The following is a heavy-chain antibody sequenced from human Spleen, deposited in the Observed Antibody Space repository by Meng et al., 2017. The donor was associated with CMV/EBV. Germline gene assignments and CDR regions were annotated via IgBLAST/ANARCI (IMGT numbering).Heavy chain of an antibody. CDR3: ARDRDIVVVPAAILDY. Sequence: ASVKVSCKASGYTFTGYYMHWVRQAPGQGLEWMGWINPNSGGTNYAQKFQGRVTMTRDTSISTAYMELSRLRSDDTAVYCCARDRDIVVVPAAILDYWGQGTLVTVSS. J-gene: IGHJ4*02. CDR2: INPNSGGT. V-gene: IGHV1-2*02. CDR1: GYTFTGYY. D-gene: IGHD2-2*02.